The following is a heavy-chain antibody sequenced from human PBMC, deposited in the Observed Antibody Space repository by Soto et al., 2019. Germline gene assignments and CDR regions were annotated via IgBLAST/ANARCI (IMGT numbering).Heavy chain of an antibody. J-gene: IGHJ4*02. CDR2: IYHSGST. D-gene: IGHD6-13*01. Sequence: PSETLSLTCAVSGGSISSSNWWSWVRQPPGKGLEGIGEIYHSGSTNYNPSLKSRVTISVDKSKNQFSLKLSSVTAADTAVYYCASPQSGSSSSWYRLGYWGQGTLVTVSS. CDR3: ASPQSGSSSSWYRLGY. CDR1: GGSISSSNW. V-gene: IGHV4-4*02.